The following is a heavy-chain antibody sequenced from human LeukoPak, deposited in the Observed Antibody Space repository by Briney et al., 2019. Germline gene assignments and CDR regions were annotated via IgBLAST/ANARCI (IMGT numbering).Heavy chain of an antibody. J-gene: IGHJ4*02. V-gene: IGHV4-34*01. Sequence: MPSETLSLXCAVYGGSFSGYYWSWSRQPPGKGLEWIGEINHSGSTNYNPSLKSRVTISVDTSKNQFSLKLSSVTAADTAVYYCARGIRRYYDSSGIYYFDYWGQGTLVTVSS. CDR3: ARGIRRYYDSSGIYYFDY. CDR2: INHSGST. CDR1: GGSFSGYY. D-gene: IGHD3-22*01.